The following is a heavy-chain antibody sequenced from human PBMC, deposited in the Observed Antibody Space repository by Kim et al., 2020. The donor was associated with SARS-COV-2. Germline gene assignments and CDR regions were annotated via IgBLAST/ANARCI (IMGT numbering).Heavy chain of an antibody. CDR3: ARDPHSSGWYIGSARGDY. J-gene: IGHJ4*02. Sequence: GGSLRLSCAASGFTFSSYSMNWVRQAPGKGLEWVSSISSSSSYIYYADSVKGRFTISRDNAKNSLYLQMNSLRAEDTAVYYCARDPHSSGWYIGSARGDYWGQGTLVTVSS. CDR2: ISSSSSYI. D-gene: IGHD6-19*01. V-gene: IGHV3-21*01. CDR1: GFTFSSYS.